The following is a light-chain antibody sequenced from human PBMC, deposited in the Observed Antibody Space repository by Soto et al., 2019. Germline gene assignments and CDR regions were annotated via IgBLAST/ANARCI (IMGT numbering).Light chain of an antibody. CDR1: QNIAGY. Sequence: DVQMTQSPSSLSASVGDRVTITCRASQNIAGYLNWYQQKPGKAPKLLIYASSSLQSGVPSRFGGSGSGTDFALAISSLQPEDFAAYYCQQSYSTPRTFGGGTKVEIQ. V-gene: IGKV1-39*01. CDR3: QQSYSTPRT. CDR2: ASS. J-gene: IGKJ4*01.